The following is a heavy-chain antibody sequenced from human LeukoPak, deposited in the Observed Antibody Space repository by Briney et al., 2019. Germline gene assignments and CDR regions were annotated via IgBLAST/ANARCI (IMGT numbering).Heavy chain of an antibody. D-gene: IGHD1-20*01. Sequence: GGSLRLSCAASGFTFNVHWMHWVRQVPGKGLVWVSRINTDGSKTDYADSVKGRFTIFRDNAKNTLYLQMNILRAEDTAVYFCGSDRNWNQIDYWGQGSLVTVSS. CDR2: INTDGSKT. J-gene: IGHJ4*02. CDR3: GSDRNWNQIDY. V-gene: IGHV3-74*01. CDR1: GFTFNVHW.